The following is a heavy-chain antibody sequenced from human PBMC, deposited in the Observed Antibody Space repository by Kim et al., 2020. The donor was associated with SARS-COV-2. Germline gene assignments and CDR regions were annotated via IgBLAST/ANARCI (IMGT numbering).Heavy chain of an antibody. Sequence: NDGRTTTYADSVKGRFTITRDNAKNTVYLQLNSLRVDVPAVYYCVRGMPSYWGQGALVTVSS. D-gene: IGHD2-2*01. CDR2: NDGRTT. J-gene: IGHJ4*02. V-gene: IGHV3-74*01. CDR3: VRGMPSY.